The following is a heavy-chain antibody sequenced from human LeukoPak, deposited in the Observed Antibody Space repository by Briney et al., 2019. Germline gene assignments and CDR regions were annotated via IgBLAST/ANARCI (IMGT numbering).Heavy chain of an antibody. CDR1: GYTFTSYG. CDR3: ARASVGDSSGYYVDY. Sequence: ASVKVSCKASGYTFTSYGISWVRQAPGQGLEWMGWISAYNGNTNYAQKLQGRVTMTTDTSTSTAYMELRSLRSDDTAVYYCARASVGDSSGYYVDYWGQGTLVTVSS. J-gene: IGHJ4*02. D-gene: IGHD3-22*01. CDR2: ISAYNGNT. V-gene: IGHV1-18*01.